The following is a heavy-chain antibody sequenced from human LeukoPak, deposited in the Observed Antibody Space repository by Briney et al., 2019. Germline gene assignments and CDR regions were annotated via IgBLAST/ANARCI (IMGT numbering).Heavy chain of an antibody. CDR3: ARVRSYYDSSGYRISFDY. J-gene: IGHJ4*02. CDR1: GYTFTGYY. D-gene: IGHD3-22*01. Sequence: ASVKVSCKASGYTFTGYYMHWVRQAPGQGLEWMGWINPNSGGTNYAQKFQGRVTMTRDTSISTAYMELSRLRSDDTAVYYCARVRSYYDSSGYRISFDYWGQGTLVTVSS. V-gene: IGHV1-2*02. CDR2: INPNSGGT.